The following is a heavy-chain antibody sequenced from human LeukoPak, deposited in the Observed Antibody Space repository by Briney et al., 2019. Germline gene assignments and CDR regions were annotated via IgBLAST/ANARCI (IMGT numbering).Heavy chain of an antibody. D-gene: IGHD2-15*01. CDR1: GGSISSYY. Sequence: SETLSLTCSVSGGSISSYYWSWIRQPPGKGLEWIGYIYYSGTTNYNPSLKSRVTISVDTSKNQFSLKVNSVTAADTAVYYCVRSKSGAYGWFDPWGQGTLVTVSS. J-gene: IGHJ5*02. CDR2: IYYSGTT. V-gene: IGHV4-59*01. CDR3: VRSKSGAYGWFDP.